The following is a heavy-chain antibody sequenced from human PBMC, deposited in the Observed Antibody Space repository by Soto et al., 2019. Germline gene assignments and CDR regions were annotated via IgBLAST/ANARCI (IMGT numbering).Heavy chain of an antibody. CDR1: GFTFSNAW. Sequence: EVQVVESGGGLVKPGGSLRLSRAASGFTFSNAWMSWVRQAPGKGLEWVGRIKSKTDGGTPDYAAPVKGRFTVSRDDSEQTVYLQISSVKTEDTAIYYGTTDIRHWGQGTLVTVSS. V-gene: IGHV3-15*01. CDR3: TTDIRH. J-gene: IGHJ4*02. CDR2: IKSKTDGGTP.